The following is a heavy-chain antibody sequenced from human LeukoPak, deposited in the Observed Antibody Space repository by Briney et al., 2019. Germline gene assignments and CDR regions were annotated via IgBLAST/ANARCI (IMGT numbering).Heavy chain of an antibody. CDR3: ARANVGAFDY. V-gene: IGHV1-8*01. D-gene: IGHD1-26*01. J-gene: IGHJ4*02. Sequence: ATVKVSCKASGYILTSYEINWVRQATGQGLEWMGWMNPNSGNTGYAQKFQGRVTMTRNTSISTAYMELSSLRSDDTAVYYCARANVGAFDYWGQGTLVTVSS. CDR1: GYILTSYE. CDR2: MNPNSGNT.